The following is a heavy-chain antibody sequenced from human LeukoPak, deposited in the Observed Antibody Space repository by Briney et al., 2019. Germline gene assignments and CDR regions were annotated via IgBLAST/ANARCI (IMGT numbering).Heavy chain of an antibody. D-gene: IGHD3-10*01. CDR1: GFTFSSYG. V-gene: IGHV3-74*01. Sequence: GGSLRLSCAASGFTFSSYGMHWVRQAPGKGLVWVSHITSDGSRTSYADSVKGRFTISRDNAKNTLYLQMNSLRAEDTAVYYCARGGGSGTLDYWGQGTLVTVSS. CDR2: ITSDGSRT. CDR3: ARGGGSGTLDY. J-gene: IGHJ4*02.